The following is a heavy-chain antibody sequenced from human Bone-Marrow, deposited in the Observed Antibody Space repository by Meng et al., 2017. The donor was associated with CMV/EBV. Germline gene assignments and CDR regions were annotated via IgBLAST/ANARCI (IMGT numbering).Heavy chain of an antibody. Sequence: GESLKISCAACGFTFSSYGMHWVRQAPGKGLEWVAFIRYDGSNKYYADSVKGRFTISRDNSKNTLYLQMNSLRAEDTAVYYCAKDFPGRNRVFDGHYGMDVWGQGTTVTVSS. J-gene: IGHJ6*02. CDR1: GFTFSSYG. V-gene: IGHV3-30*02. CDR2: IRYDGSNK. D-gene: IGHD2-8*01. CDR3: AKDFPGRNRVFDGHYGMDV.